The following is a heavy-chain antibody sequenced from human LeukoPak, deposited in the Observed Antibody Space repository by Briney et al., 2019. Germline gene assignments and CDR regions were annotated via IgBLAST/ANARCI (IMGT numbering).Heavy chain of an antibody. Sequence: PGGSLRLSCAASGFTFDDYAMHWVRQAPGKGLEWVSGISWNSGSIGYADSVKGRFTISRDNAKNSLYLQMNSLRAEDTALYYCAKDYLGDAFDIWGQGTMVTVSS. J-gene: IGHJ3*02. CDR2: ISWNSGSI. CDR1: GFTFDDYA. D-gene: IGHD7-27*01. CDR3: AKDYLGDAFDI. V-gene: IGHV3-9*01.